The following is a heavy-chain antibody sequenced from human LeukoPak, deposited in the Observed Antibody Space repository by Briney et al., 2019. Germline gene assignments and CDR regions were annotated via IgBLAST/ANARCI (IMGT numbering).Heavy chain of an antibody. J-gene: IGHJ4*02. V-gene: IGHV1-46*01. Sequence: ASVKVSCKASGYTFTSYFMHWVRQAPGQGLEWMGIINPSGGSTTYAQKFQGRVTMTRDTSTSTVYMELSSLRSEDTAVYYCARDWDIIAAAMGDLDYWGQGTLVTVSS. CDR2: INPSGGST. D-gene: IGHD6-13*01. CDR1: GYTFTSYF. CDR3: ARDWDIIAAAMGDLDY.